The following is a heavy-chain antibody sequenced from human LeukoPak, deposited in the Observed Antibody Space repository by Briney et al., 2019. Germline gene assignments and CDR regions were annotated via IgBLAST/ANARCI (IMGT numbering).Heavy chain of an antibody. Sequence: SETLSLTCAVYGGSFSGYYWSWIRQPPGKGLEWIGEINHRGSTNYNPSLKSRVTISVDTSRNQFSLKLSSVTAADTAVYYCARSPIVVVPAAMHAFDIWGQGTMVTVSS. J-gene: IGHJ3*02. CDR2: INHRGST. V-gene: IGHV4-34*01. CDR3: ARSPIVVVPAAMHAFDI. CDR1: GGSFSGYY. D-gene: IGHD2-2*01.